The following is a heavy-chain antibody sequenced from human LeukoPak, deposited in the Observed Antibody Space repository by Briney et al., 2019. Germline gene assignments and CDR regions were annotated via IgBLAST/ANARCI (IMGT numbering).Heavy chain of an antibody. Sequence: PSETLSLTCTVSGCSISSSSYYWGWIRQPPGKGLEWIGSIYYSGSTYYNPSLKSRVTISVDTSKNQFSLKLSSVTAADTAVYYCARLYGDPYYYYYGMDVWGQGTTVTVSS. CDR3: ARLYGDPYYYYYGMDV. CDR1: GCSISSSSYY. V-gene: IGHV4-39*01. J-gene: IGHJ6*02. D-gene: IGHD4-17*01. CDR2: IYYSGST.